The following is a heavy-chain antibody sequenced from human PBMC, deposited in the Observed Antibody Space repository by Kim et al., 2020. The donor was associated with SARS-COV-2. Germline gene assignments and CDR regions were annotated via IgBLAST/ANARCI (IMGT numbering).Heavy chain of an antibody. CDR1: GFTFSSHA. Sequence: GGSLRLSCAASGFTFSSHAMSWVRQAPGKGLEWVSGISGSGGSTYYADSVKGRFTISRDKSKNTLYLQMNSLRAEDTAVYYCAKWGGTIFGVVIKNYNYYGMDVWGQGTTVTVSS. CDR3: AKWGGTIFGVVIKNYNYYGMDV. V-gene: IGHV3-23*01. D-gene: IGHD3-3*01. J-gene: IGHJ6*02. CDR2: ISGSGGST.